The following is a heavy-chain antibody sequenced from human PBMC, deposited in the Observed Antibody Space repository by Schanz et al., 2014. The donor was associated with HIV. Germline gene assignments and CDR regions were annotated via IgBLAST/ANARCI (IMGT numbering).Heavy chain of an antibody. CDR1: GYTFTGYF. Sequence: QVQLVQSGAELKKPGASVKVSCKASGYTFTGYFMHWVRQAPGQGLEWMGWINPNSGGTNYAQKFQGRVTRTRDTSISTAYMEMRRLRSDDTAVYYCARDVSVDCTGINNCYTRKWFDPWGQGTLVTVSS. CDR2: INPNSGGT. J-gene: IGHJ5*02. D-gene: IGHD2-2*02. CDR3: ARDVSVDCTGINNCYTRKWFDP. V-gene: IGHV1-2*02.